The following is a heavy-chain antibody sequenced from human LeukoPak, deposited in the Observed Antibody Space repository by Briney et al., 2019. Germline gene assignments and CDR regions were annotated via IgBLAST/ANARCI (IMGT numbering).Heavy chain of an antibody. V-gene: IGHV3-21*04. CDR3: AKASPYYDILTGYYYYFDY. CDR1: GFTFSSYS. Sequence: GGSLRLSCAASGFTFSSYSMNWVRQAPGKGLEWVSSISSSSSYIYYADSVKGRFTISRDNAKNSLYLQMNSLRAEDTAVYYCAKASPYYDILTGYYYYFDYWGQGTLVTVSS. D-gene: IGHD3-9*01. CDR2: ISSSSSYI. J-gene: IGHJ4*02.